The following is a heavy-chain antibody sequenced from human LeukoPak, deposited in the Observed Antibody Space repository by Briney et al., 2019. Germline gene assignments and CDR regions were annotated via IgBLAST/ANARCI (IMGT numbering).Heavy chain of an antibody. Sequence: GGSLRLSCAASGFTFSTCPMTWDRQAPGKGLEWISAISGSGDATYYADSVKGRFTISRDNSKNTLYLQMNSLRAEDTAVYYCARRGPNWGPIDYWGQGTLVTVSS. CDR3: ARRGPNWGPIDY. V-gene: IGHV3-23*01. J-gene: IGHJ4*02. CDR1: GFTFSTCP. D-gene: IGHD7-27*01. CDR2: ISGSGDAT.